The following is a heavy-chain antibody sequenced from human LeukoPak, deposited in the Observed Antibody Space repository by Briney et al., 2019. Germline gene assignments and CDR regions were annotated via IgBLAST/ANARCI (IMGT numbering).Heavy chain of an antibody. Sequence: LSLTCTVSGGSISSYYWSWIRQPPGKGLEWVSYISSSGSTIYYADSVKGRFTISRDNAKNSLYLLMNSLRAENTAVYYCARDGDSSGWYGATYFDYWGQGTLVTVSS. CDR1: GGSISSYY. V-gene: IGHV3-11*01. J-gene: IGHJ4*02. D-gene: IGHD6-19*01. CDR2: ISSSGSTI. CDR3: ARDGDSSGWYGATYFDY.